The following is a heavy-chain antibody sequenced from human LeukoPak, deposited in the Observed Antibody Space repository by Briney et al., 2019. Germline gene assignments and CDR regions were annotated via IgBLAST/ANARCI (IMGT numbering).Heavy chain of an antibody. CDR1: GGSISSYY. Sequence: PSETLSLTCTVSGGSISSYYWSWFRQPPGKGLEWIGYIYYSGSTNYNPSLKSRVTISVDTSKNQFSLKLSSVTAADTAVYYCARRDGYSSGYYVYWGQGTLVTVSS. CDR2: IYYSGST. J-gene: IGHJ4*02. CDR3: ARRDGYSSGYYVY. D-gene: IGHD6-19*01. V-gene: IGHV4-59*08.